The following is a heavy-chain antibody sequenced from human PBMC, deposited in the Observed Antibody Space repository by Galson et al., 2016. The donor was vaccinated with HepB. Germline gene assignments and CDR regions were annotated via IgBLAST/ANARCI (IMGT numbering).Heavy chain of an antibody. CDR1: GFTFSRYG. V-gene: IGHV3-33*01. D-gene: IGHD6-19*01. CDR2: IWYDGTNK. J-gene: IGHJ3*02. Sequence: SLRLSCAASGFTFSRYGMHWVRQAPGEGLESVAFIWYDGTNKFYADSVKGRFTISRDNSKNTLYLQLNSLRAEDTAVYYCAREDPNIAVAALDIWGQGTLVTVSS. CDR3: AREDPNIAVAALDI.